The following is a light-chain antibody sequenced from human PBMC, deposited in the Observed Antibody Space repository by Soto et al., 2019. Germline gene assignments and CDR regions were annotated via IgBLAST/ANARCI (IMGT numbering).Light chain of an antibody. V-gene: IGLV2-14*03. Sequence: LTQPASVSGSPGHSITISFTGTSSDVGGYNYVSWYQQHPGKGPKLMIYEVSNRPSGVSNRFSGSKSGNTATLTISGLQAEDEADYYCSSYTSTTTRVFGTGTKVTVL. J-gene: IGLJ1*01. CDR2: EVS. CDR1: SSDVGGYNY. CDR3: SSYTSTTTRV.